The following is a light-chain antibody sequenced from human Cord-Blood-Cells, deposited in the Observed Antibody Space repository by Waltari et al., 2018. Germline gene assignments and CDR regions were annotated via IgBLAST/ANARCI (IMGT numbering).Light chain of an antibody. CDR2: GVS. Sequence: EIVMTQSPATLSVSPGERATLSCRASQSVSSNLAWYQQKPGQAPRLLIYGVSTRATGIPARFSGSGSGTEFTLTISSLQSEDFAVYYCQQYNNWPRIFTFGPGTKVDIK. J-gene: IGKJ3*01. CDR3: QQYNNWPRIFT. V-gene: IGKV3-15*01. CDR1: QSVSSN.